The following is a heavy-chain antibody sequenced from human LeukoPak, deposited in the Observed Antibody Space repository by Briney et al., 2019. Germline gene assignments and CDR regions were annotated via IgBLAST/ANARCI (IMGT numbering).Heavy chain of an antibody. CDR3: ARDRITMVRGVTD. J-gene: IGHJ3*01. D-gene: IGHD3-10*01. CDR2: TSSGSSTI. CDR1: GFSFSSYS. V-gene: IGHV3-48*04. Sequence: GGSLRLSCAASGFSFSSYSMKWVRQAPGKGLEWLSYTSSGSSTIYYADAVKGRFVISRDNTKKTLDLEMNSLRAEDTAVYYCARDRITMVRGVTDWGQGTMVTVSS.